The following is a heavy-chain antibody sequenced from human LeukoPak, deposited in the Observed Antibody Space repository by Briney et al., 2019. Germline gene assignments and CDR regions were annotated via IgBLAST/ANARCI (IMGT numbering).Heavy chain of an antibody. CDR3: ARVLYGSGNYFDY. D-gene: IGHD3-10*01. Sequence: GGTLTLTCVASGFTVSSNHMNWIRQAPGKGLEWVSIIYSAGSTYYADSVKGRFTISRDNSKNTLYLQMNSLRAEDTAVYYCARVLYGSGNYFDYWGQGTLVTVSS. CDR2: IYSAGST. V-gene: IGHV3-66*01. CDR1: GFTVSSNH. J-gene: IGHJ4*02.